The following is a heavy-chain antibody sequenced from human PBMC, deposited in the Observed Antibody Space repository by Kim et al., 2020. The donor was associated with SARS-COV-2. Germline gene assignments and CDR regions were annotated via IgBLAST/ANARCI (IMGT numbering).Heavy chain of an antibody. D-gene: IGHD4-17*01. CDR2: ISAYNGNT. CDR3: ARDPFYPTVTTTFDI. Sequence: ASVKVSCKASGYTFTSYGISWVRQAPGQGLEWMGWISAYNGNTNYAQKLQGRVTMTTDTSTSTAYMELRSLRSDDTAVYYCARDPFYPTVTTTFDIWGQGTMVTVSS. V-gene: IGHV1-18*04. CDR1: GYTFTSYG. J-gene: IGHJ3*02.